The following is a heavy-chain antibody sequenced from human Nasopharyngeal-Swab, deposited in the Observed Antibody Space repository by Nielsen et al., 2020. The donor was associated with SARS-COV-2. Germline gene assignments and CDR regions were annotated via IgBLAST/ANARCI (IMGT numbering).Heavy chain of an antibody. CDR3: ARQTIYSFGWFDF. CDR2: INWIGGSA. J-gene: IGHJ5*01. CDR1: GFTFDDYA. V-gene: IGHV3-20*01. D-gene: IGHD2-15*01. Sequence: GESLKISCAASGFTFDDYAMSWVRQVPGKRLEWVANINWIGGSADYSDTVKGRFTISRDNAKNSLYLQMNSLRAEDTAIYHCARQTIYSFGWFDFWCQGNLVTVSS.